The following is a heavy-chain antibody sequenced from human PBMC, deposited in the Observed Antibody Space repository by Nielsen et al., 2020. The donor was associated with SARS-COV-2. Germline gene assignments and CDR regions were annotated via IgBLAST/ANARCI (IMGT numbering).Heavy chain of an antibody. V-gene: IGHV4-61*08. CDR3: ARNDPAVASSGFDY. CDR2: IFHSGNT. Sequence: SETLSLTCTVSGGSISSGGYYWTWIRQPPGKGLEWFGYIFHSGNTNYNHNPSLKSRVTISADTSKNRFSLKLTSVTAADTAVYFCARNDPAVASSGFDYWGQGTLVTVSS. D-gene: IGHD6-19*01. CDR1: GGSISSGGYY. J-gene: IGHJ4*02.